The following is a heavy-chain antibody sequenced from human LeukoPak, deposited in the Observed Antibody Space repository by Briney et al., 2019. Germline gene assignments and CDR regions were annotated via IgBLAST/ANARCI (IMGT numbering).Heavy chain of an antibody. CDR3: AMENTGYIH. CDR2: TYYRSKWYN. V-gene: IGHV6-1*01. CDR1: GDSVSSNSAA. Sequence: SQTLSLTCAISGDSVSSNSAAWSCIRQSPSRGLEWLGRTYYRSKWYNDYAVSVKSRITINPDTSKNQFSLQLNSVTPEGTAVYYCAMENTGYIHWGQGTLVTVSS. J-gene: IGHJ4*02. D-gene: IGHD3-9*01.